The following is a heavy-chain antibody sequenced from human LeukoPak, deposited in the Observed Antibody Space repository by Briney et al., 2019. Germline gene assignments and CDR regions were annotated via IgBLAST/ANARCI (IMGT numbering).Heavy chain of an antibody. CDR2: INHSGST. V-gene: IGHV4-34*01. CDR3: ARGDYYYGSGSYSLFDY. Sequence: PSETLSLTCAVYGGSFSGYYWSWIRQPPGKGLEWIGEINHSGSTNYNPSLKSRVTISVNTSKNQFSLKLSSVTAADTAVYYCARGDYYYGSGSYSLFDYWGQGTLVTVSS. D-gene: IGHD3-10*01. CDR1: GGSFSGYY. J-gene: IGHJ4*02.